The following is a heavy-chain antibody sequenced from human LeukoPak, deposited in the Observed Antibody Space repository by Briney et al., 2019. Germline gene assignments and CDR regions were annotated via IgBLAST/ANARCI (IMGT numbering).Heavy chain of an antibody. CDR2: IYYSGST. CDR1: GGSISSGGYY. V-gene: IGHV4-31*03. J-gene: IGHJ5*02. D-gene: IGHD4-23*01. CDR3: ARVGGESMTTVVNWFDP. Sequence: SGTLSLTCTVSGGSISSGGYYWSWIRQHPGKGLEWIGYIYYSGSTYYNPSLKSRVTISVDTSKNQFSLKLSSVTAADTAVYYCARVGGESMTTVVNWFDPWGQGTLVTVSS.